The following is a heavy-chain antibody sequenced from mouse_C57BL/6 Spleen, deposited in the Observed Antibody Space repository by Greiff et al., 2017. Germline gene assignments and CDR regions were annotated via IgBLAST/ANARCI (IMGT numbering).Heavy chain of an antibody. CDR2: IDPANGNT. J-gene: IGHJ4*01. Sequence: EVKLQESVAELVRPGASVKLSCTASGFNIKNTYMHWVKQRPEQGLEWIGRIDPANGNTKYAPKFQGKATITADTASNTAYLQLSSLTSEDTAIYYCARWYDGYYKGDAMDYWGQGTSVTVSS. D-gene: IGHD2-3*01. CDR3: ARWYDGYYKGDAMDY. V-gene: IGHV14-3*01. CDR1: GFNIKNTY.